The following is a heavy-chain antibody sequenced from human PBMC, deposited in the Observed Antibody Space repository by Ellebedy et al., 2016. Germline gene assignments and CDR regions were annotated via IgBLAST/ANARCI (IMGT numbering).Heavy chain of an antibody. CDR1: GFTFSSYS. CDR3: ARDPGDYCSGGSCTDWFDP. D-gene: IGHD2-15*01. Sequence: GGSLRLSCAASGFTFSSYSMNWVRQAPGKGLEWVSYISSSSSTIYYADSVKGRFTISRDNAKNSLYLQMNSLRAEDTAVYYCARDPGDYCSGGSCTDWFDPWGQGTLVTVSS. V-gene: IGHV3-48*01. CDR2: ISSSSSTI. J-gene: IGHJ5*02.